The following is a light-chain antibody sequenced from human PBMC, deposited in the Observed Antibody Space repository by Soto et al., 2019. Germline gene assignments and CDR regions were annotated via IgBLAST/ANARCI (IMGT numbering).Light chain of an antibody. CDR1: QSISSY. V-gene: IGKV1-39*01. CDR2: AAS. Sequence: DIQMTQSPSSQSASVGDRVTITCRASQSISSYLNWYQQKPGKAPKLLIYAASSLQSGVPSRFSGSGSGTDFTLTISSLQPADFATYYCQQSYSTPYTFGQGTKLEIK. J-gene: IGKJ2*01. CDR3: QQSYSTPYT.